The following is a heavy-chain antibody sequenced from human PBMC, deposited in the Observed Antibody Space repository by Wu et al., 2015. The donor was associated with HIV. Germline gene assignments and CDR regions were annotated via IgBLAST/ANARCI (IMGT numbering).Heavy chain of an antibody. CDR3: ARGLRDILTGYYSAFEY. D-gene: IGHD3-9*01. V-gene: IGHV1-69*13. Sequence: QVQLVQSGAEVKKPGSSVKVSCKASGDTLSTYAVSWVRQAPGQGLEWMGRIIPIFGTTDYAQSFQGRLTITAGESTNTVYMELSSLRPDDTAVYYCARGLRDILTGYYSAFEYWGQGSLVTVS. CDR1: GDTLSTYA. CDR2: IIPIFGTT. J-gene: IGHJ4*02.